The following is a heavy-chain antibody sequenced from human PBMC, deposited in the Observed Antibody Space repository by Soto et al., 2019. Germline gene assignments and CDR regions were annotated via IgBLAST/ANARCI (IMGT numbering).Heavy chain of an antibody. CDR2: IYYSGST. CDR3: ARKTTVVPGPYAFDI. V-gene: IGHV4-30-4*01. CDR1: GGSISSGDYY. J-gene: IGHJ3*02. Sequence: SETLSLTCTVSGGSISSGDYYWSWIRQPPGKGLEWIGYIYYSGSTYYNPSLKSRVTISVDTSKNQFSLKLSSVTAADTAVYYCARKTTVVPGPYAFDIWGQGTMVTVSS. D-gene: IGHD4-17*01.